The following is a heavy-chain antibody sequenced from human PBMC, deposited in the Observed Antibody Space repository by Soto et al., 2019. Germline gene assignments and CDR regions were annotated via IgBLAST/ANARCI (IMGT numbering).Heavy chain of an antibody. V-gene: IGHV1-3*05. CDR2: INAGNGNT. CDR3: ARAWVVVTAPDY. CDR1: GYTFTSYA. J-gene: IGHJ4*02. Sequence: QVQLVQSGAEEKKPGASVKVSCKASGYTFTSYAMHWVRQAPGQRLEWMGWINAGNGNTKYSQKFHGRVTITRDTAASTAYMELRSLRSEDTAVYYCARAWVVVTAPDYWGQGTLVTVSS. D-gene: IGHD2-21*02.